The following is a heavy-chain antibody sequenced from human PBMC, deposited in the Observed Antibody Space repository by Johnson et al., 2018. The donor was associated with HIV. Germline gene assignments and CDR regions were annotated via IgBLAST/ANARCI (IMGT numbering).Heavy chain of an antibody. CDR2: ISYDGDNV. V-gene: IGHV3-30*18. CDR1: GFTFSSYG. D-gene: IGHD3-16*01. Sequence: QVQLVESGGGVVRPGGSLRLSCAASGFTFSSYGMHWVRQAPGKGLEWVAVISYDGDNVYYADSVKGRFTISRDNSKNTLYLQMNSLRAEDTAVYYCAKDLGDAVGTTHDAFDIWGQGTMVTVSS. J-gene: IGHJ3*02. CDR3: AKDLGDAVGTTHDAFDI.